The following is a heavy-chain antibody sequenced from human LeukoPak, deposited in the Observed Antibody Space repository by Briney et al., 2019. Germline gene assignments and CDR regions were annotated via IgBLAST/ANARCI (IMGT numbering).Heavy chain of an antibody. D-gene: IGHD3-9*01. V-gene: IGHV3-23*01. CDR1: GFTFSSYA. Sequence: GGSLRLSCAASGFTFSSYAMSWVRQAPGKGLGWVSAISGSGGSTYYADSVKGRFTISRDNSKNTLYLQMNSLRAEDTAVYYCAKDWDDILTGYGYYFDYWGQGTLVTVSS. CDR2: ISGSGGST. J-gene: IGHJ4*02. CDR3: AKDWDDILTGYGYYFDY.